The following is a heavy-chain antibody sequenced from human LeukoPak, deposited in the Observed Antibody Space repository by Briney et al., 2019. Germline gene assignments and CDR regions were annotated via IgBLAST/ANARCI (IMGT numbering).Heavy chain of an antibody. V-gene: IGHV3-74*01. J-gene: IGHJ5*02. D-gene: IGHD3-3*01. Sequence: PGGSLRLSCAASGFTFSSYRMHWVRQAPGKGLVWVSRINSDGSSTSYADSVKGRFTISRDNAKNTLYLQMNSLRAEDTAVYYCAREPEGFWSGGWFDPWGQGTLVTVSS. CDR1: GFTFSSYR. CDR2: INSDGSST. CDR3: AREPEGFWSGGWFDP.